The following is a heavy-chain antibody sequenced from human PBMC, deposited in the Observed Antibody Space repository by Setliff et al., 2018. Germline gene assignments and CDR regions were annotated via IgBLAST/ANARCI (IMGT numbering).Heavy chain of an antibody. D-gene: IGHD3-10*01. V-gene: IGHV5-51*01. CDR2: IYPGDSDT. Sequence: PGESLTISCKGSGYSFSFYWIGWVRQMPGKGLEWMGIIYPGDSDTRYSPSFQGQVTISADKSSSTAYLQWSSLKASDSAKYYCARHGGSGISFDYWGQGTLVTVSS. CDR3: ARHGGSGISFDY. J-gene: IGHJ4*02. CDR1: GYSFSFYW.